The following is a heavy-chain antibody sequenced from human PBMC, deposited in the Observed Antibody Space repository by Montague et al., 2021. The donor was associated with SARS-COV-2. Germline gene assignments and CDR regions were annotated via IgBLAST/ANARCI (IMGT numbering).Heavy chain of an antibody. CDR1: GVSITGYY. CDR2: IYASGST. J-gene: IGHJ4*02. CDR3: VRDGGNWYYFDY. D-gene: IGHD3-16*01. Sequence: SETLSLTCSISGVSITGYYWSWVRQPAGKGLEWIGDIYASGSTNYSPSLKSRVRLSIDNPKNQFSLKLESLTAADTAVYYCVRDGGNWYYFDYWGQGALVTVSS. V-gene: IGHV4-4*07.